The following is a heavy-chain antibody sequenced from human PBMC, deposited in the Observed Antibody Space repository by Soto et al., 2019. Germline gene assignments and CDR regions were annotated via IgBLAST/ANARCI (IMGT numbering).Heavy chain of an antibody. J-gene: IGHJ5*02. V-gene: IGHV1-8*01. CDR3: ARMTAVGDSDP. D-gene: IGHD1-26*01. CDR2: MNPNTGNS. Sequence: ASVKVSCKASGYTFTSYYIYWVRQSTVQGLEWMGWMNPNTGNSGYAQKFQGRVTVTSDTSINTVYMELSSLRSEDTAVYYCARMTAVGDSDPWGQGTLVTVSS. CDR1: GYTFTSYY.